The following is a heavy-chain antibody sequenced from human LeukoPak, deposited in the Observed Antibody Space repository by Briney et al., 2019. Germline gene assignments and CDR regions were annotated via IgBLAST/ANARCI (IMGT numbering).Heavy chain of an antibody. J-gene: IGHJ3*02. CDR2: INHSGST. Sequence: SETLSLTCAVYGGSFSGYYWSWIRQPPGKGLEWIGEINHSGSTNYNPSLKSRVTISVDTSKNQFSLKLSSVTAADTAVYYCARVYPGLGITMIVVPMGAFDIRGQGTMVTVSS. CDR1: GGSFSGYY. V-gene: IGHV4-34*01. D-gene: IGHD3-22*01. CDR3: ARVYPGLGITMIVVPMGAFDI.